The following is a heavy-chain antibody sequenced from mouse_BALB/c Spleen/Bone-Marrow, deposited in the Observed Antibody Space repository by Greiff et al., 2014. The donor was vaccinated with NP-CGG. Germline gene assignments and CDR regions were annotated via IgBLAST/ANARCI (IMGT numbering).Heavy chain of an antibody. J-gene: IGHJ2*01. V-gene: IGHV14-3*02. CDR3: ARYYYGSSYFDY. Sequence: VQLQQSGAELVKPGASVKLSCTASGFNIQDTYLHWVKQRPEPGLAWIGRIDPANGNTKYDPKFQGKATITADTSSNTAYLQLSSLTSEDTAVYYCARYYYGSSYFDYWGQGTTLTVSS. CDR1: GFNIQDTY. CDR2: IDPANGNT. D-gene: IGHD1-1*01.